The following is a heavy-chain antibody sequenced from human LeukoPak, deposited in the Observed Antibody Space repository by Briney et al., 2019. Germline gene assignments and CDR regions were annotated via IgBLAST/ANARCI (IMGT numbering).Heavy chain of an antibody. Sequence: ASVKVSCKASGGTFSSYAISWVRQAPGQGLEWMGGIIPIFGTANYAQKFQGRVTITTDESTSTAYMELSSLRSEDTAVYYCARASRADIVVVPAAPGDWFDSWGQGTLVTVSS. CDR3: ARASRADIVVVPAAPGDWFDS. D-gene: IGHD2-2*01. CDR1: GGTFSSYA. V-gene: IGHV1-69*05. J-gene: IGHJ5*01. CDR2: IIPIFGTA.